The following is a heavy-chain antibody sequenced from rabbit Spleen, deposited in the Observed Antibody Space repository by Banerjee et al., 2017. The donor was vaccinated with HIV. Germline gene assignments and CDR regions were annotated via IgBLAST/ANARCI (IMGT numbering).Heavy chain of an antibody. J-gene: IGHJ4*01. CDR3: ARRDSGVGYSFNL. Sequence: QEQLEESGGDLVKPEGSLTLTCTASGFSFSSSYWICWVRQAPGKGLEWIACIYAGYSGYTDNAGWAKGRFTASKTSSTTVTLQITSLTAADTATYFCARRDSGVGYSFNLWGPGTLVTVS. CDR1: GFSFSSSYW. CDR2: IYAGYSGYT. V-gene: IGHV1S45*01. D-gene: IGHD1-1*01.